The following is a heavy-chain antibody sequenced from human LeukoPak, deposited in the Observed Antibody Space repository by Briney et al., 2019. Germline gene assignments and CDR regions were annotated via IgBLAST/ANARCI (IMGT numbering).Heavy chain of an antibody. J-gene: IGHJ3*01. CDR1: GGSISSGSYY. Sequence: PSQTLSLTCTVAGGSISSGSYYWNWIRQPAGKGLEWIGRIYTSGSTNYNPSLKSRVTISVDTSKNQFSLRLSSVTAADTAMYFCARERLSPKPSFDAFKFWGQGKMVTV. CDR2: IYTSGST. V-gene: IGHV4-61*02. CDR3: ARERLSPKPSFDAFKF. D-gene: IGHD1-14*01.